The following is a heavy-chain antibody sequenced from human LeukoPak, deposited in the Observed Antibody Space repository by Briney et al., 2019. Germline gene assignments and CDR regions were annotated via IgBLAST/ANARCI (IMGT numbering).Heavy chain of an antibody. D-gene: IGHD2-15*01. Sequence: GGSLRLSCVVSGFTFSSYSMNWVRQAPGKGLEWVSILGSSSGYINYADSLRGRVTISRDNAKNSLYLQVNSLRAEDTAVYYCAREYCSGGSCYWGAFDIWGQGTMVTVSS. CDR2: LGSSSGYI. CDR3: AREYCSGGSCYWGAFDI. CDR1: GFTFSSYS. V-gene: IGHV3-21*01. J-gene: IGHJ3*02.